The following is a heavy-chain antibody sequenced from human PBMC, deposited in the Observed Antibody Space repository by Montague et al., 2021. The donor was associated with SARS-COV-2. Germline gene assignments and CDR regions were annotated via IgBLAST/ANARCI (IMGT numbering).Heavy chain of an antibody. V-gene: IGHV3-33*06. J-gene: IGHJ4*02. CDR3: VKSGGGNFFET. D-gene: IGHD1-26*01. Sequence: SLRLSCAVSGFSLTDNGMFWVRQAPGKGLEWVAVIWSDGSHKNYGDSVKGRFTISRDISTNTLFLLMSSLRVDDTAVYYCVKSGGGNFFETWGQGTLVTVSA. CDR1: GFSLTDNG. CDR2: IWSDGSHK.